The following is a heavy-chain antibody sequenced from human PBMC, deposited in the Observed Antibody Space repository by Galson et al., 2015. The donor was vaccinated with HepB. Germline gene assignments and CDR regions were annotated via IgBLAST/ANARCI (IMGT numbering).Heavy chain of an antibody. J-gene: IGHJ4*02. V-gene: IGHV3-23*01. Sequence: SLRLSCAASGFTFSSYAMSWVRQAPGKGLEWVSAISGSGGSTYYADSVKGRFTISRDNSKNTLYLQMNSLRAEDTAVYYCARGVVTLEYYFDYWGQGTLVTVSS. CDR3: ARGVVTLEYYFDY. CDR2: ISGSGGST. D-gene: IGHD4-23*01. CDR1: GFTFSSYA.